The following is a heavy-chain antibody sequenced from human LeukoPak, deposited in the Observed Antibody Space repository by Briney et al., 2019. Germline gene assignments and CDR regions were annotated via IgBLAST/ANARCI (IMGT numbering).Heavy chain of an antibody. Sequence: ASVKVSCKASGGTLSSYAISWVRQAPGQGLEWMGRIIPIFGTTNYAQKFQGRVTITTDKSTSTAYMELSSLRSEDTAVYYCARGGRYGDYVTYWGQGTLVTVSS. CDR1: GGTLSSYA. J-gene: IGHJ4*02. D-gene: IGHD4-17*01. CDR3: ARGGRYGDYVTY. V-gene: IGHV1-69*05. CDR2: IIPIFGTT.